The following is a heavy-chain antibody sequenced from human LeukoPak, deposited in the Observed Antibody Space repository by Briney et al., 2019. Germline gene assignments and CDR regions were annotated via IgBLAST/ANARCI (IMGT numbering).Heavy chain of an antibody. J-gene: IGHJ6*02. Sequence: PGGSLRLSCAASGFTFSNYGMHWVRQAPGKGLEWVAVIWYDGSNKYYADSVKGRFTISRDNSKNTLYLQMNSLRAEDTAVYYCAKDRGLIVVPAAIPLTYYYYGMDVWGQGTTVTVSS. CDR1: GFTFSNYG. CDR2: IWYDGSNK. V-gene: IGHV3-30*02. D-gene: IGHD2-2*02. CDR3: AKDRGLIVVPAAIPLTYYYYGMDV.